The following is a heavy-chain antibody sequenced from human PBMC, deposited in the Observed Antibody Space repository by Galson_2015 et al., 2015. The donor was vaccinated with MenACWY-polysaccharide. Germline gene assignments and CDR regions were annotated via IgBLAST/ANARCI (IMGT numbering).Heavy chain of an antibody. D-gene: IGHD2-2*01. CDR3: ARGEVPAAGVTWNWFDP. CDR2: INPNSGGT. Sequence: SVKVSCKASGYTFTGYYMHWVRQAPGQGLEWMGWINPNSGGTNYAQKFQGRVTMTRDTSISTAYMELSRLRSDDTAVYYCARGEVPAAGVTWNWFDPWGQGTLVTVSS. J-gene: IGHJ5*02. V-gene: IGHV1-2*02. CDR1: GYTFTGYY.